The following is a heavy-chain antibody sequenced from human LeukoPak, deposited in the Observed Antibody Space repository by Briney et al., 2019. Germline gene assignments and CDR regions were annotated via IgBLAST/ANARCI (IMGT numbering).Heavy chain of an antibody. CDR1: GFTFTSYA. V-gene: IGHV3-30*01. Sequence: GGSLRLSCAASGFTFTSYAMHWVRQAPGKGLEWVAVMSYDGSNQYYADSVKGRFTISRDNSKNALYLQINSLRAEDTAVYYCARDKHIVVVTAIRQYYFDYWGQGTLVTVSS. CDR3: ARDKHIVVVTAIRQYYFDY. J-gene: IGHJ4*02. CDR2: MSYDGSNQ. D-gene: IGHD2-21*02.